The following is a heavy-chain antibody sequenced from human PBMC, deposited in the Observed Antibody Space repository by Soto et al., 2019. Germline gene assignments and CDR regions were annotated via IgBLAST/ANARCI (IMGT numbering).Heavy chain of an antibody. CDR2: ISGSGGRT. V-gene: IGHV3-23*01. J-gene: IGHJ4*02. CDR1: GFTFTSYA. Sequence: PGGSLRLACAASGFTFTSYAMSWVRQAPGKGLEWVSAISGSGGRTNYAVSVKGRLTISRDSSKNTLYLQMNSLRAEDTAVYYCAKEADSLDGFYNEYLDYWGQGTLVTVSS. D-gene: IGHD3-9*01. CDR3: AKEADSLDGFYNEYLDY.